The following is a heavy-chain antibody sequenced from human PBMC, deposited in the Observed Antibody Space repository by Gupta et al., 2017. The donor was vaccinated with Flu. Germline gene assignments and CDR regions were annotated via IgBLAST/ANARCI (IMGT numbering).Heavy chain of an antibody. CDR3: ARTDTTMALDLDY. CDR2: IKQDGSEK. CDR1: GFTFSSHW. D-gene: IGHD5-18*01. Sequence: EVQLVESGGGLVQPGGSLRLSCAASGFTFSSHWMSWVRQAPGKGLEWVANIKQDGSEKYNVDSVKGRFTISRDNAKNSLYLQMNSLRAEDTAVYYCARTDTTMALDLDYWGQGTLVTVSS. V-gene: IGHV3-7*01. J-gene: IGHJ4*02.